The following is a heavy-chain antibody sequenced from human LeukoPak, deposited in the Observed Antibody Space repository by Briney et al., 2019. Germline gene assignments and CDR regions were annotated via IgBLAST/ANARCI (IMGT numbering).Heavy chain of an antibody. D-gene: IGHD2-2*01. J-gene: IGHJ5*02. CDR2: IIPILGIA. Sequence: GASVKVSCKASGGTFSSYAISWVRQAPGQGVEGMGRIIPILGIANYAQKFQGRVTITADKSTSTAYMELSSLRSEDTAVYYCARDKGIVVVPPASWGQGTLVTVSS. V-gene: IGHV1-69*04. CDR3: ARDKGIVVVPPAS. CDR1: GGTFSSYA.